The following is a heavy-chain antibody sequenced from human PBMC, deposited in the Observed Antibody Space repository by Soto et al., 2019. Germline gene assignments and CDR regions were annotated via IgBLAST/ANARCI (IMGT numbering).Heavy chain of an antibody. Sequence: QVQLVQSGAEVRQPASSVKVSCKTSGGTFSSYAISWVRQAPGQGLEWMGGIVPIVDTSTYAQKFQGRVTITRYESTSTVYMELSSLRSDDTAVYYCVRVVAIPGYPDNWCQGTLVTVSS. CDR2: IVPIVDTS. CDR1: GGTFSSYA. J-gene: IGHJ4*02. D-gene: IGHD5-12*01. CDR3: VRVVAIPGYPDN. V-gene: IGHV1-69*05.